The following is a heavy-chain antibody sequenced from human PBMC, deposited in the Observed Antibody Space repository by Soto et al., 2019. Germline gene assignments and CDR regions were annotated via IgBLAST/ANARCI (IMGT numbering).Heavy chain of an antibody. CDR2: IIPSFGTA. Sequence: QVQLVQSGAEVKKPGSSVKVSCKASGGTFSSYAISWVRQAPGQGIEWMGGIIPSFGTANYAQKFQGRVTITADDSTSTAYMELSSLRSEDTAVYYCARDQRRDYYGSGTYYYGMDVWGQGTTVTVSS. CDR3: ARDQRRDYYGSGTYYYGMDV. V-gene: IGHV1-69*12. CDR1: GGTFSSYA. J-gene: IGHJ6*02. D-gene: IGHD3-10*01.